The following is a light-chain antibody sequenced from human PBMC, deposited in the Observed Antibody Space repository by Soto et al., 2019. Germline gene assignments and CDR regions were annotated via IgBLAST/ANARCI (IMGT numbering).Light chain of an antibody. Sequence: DIQMTQSPPSLSASVGDRVTVTCRASQSIGSRLNWYQQKSGKAPKLLIYVASSLQSGVPSRFSGSGSGTDFTLTISSLQPEDIATYYCQQSYSIPFTFRQGTRLEIK. V-gene: IGKV1-39*01. CDR3: QQSYSIPFT. CDR2: VAS. J-gene: IGKJ5*01. CDR1: QSIGSR.